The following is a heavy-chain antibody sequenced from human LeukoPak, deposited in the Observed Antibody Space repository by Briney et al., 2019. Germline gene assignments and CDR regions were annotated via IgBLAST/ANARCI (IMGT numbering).Heavy chain of an antibody. CDR1: GGSISSYY. D-gene: IGHD6-25*01. V-gene: IGHV4-59*01. J-gene: IGHJ5*02. CDR3: ARGYSSANWFDP. Sequence: PSETLSLTCTVSGGSISSYYWSWIRQPPGKRLEWIGYIYYSGSTNYNPSLKSRVTISVDTSKNQFSLKLSSVTAADTAVYYCARGYSSANWFDPWGQGTLVTVSS. CDR2: IYYSGST.